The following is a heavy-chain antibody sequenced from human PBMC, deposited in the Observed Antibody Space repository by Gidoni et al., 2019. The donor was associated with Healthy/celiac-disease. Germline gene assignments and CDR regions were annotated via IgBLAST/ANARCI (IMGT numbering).Heavy chain of an antibody. CDR1: GGSISSYY. D-gene: IGHD2-2*01. J-gene: IGHJ4*02. V-gene: IGHV4-59*01. Sequence: QVQLQESGPGLEKPSETLSLTCTVSGGSISSYYWSWIRPPPGKGLEWIGYIYYSGSTNYNPSLKSRVTISVDTSKNPFSLKLSSVTAADTAVYYCARDAQRFDYWGQGTLVTVSS. CDR2: IYYSGST. CDR3: ARDAQRFDY.